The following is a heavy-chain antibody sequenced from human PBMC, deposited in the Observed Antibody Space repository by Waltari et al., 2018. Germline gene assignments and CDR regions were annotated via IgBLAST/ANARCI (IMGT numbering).Heavy chain of an antibody. V-gene: IGHV3-23*04. CDR3: AKGPADIVVVVASNWFDP. CDR2: ISGSGGST. D-gene: IGHD2-15*01. CDR1: GFTFSRYA. Sequence: EVQLVESGGGLVQPGGSLRLSCAASGFTFSRYAMRWVRQAPGKGLEWVSAISGSGGSTYYADSVKGRFTISRDNSKNTLYLQRNSLRAEDTAVYYCAKGPADIVVVVASNWFDPWGQGTLVTVSS. J-gene: IGHJ5*02.